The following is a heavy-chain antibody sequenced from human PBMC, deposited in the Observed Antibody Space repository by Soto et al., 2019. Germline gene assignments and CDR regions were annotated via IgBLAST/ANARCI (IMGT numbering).Heavy chain of an antibody. V-gene: IGHV3-23*01. Sequence: GGSLRLSCAASGFTFSSYAMSWVRQAPGKGLEWVSAISGSGGSTYYADSVKGRFTISRDNSKNTLYLQMNSLRAEDTAVYYCANAVTTSVFPPGTQIDYWGQGTLVTVYS. D-gene: IGHD4-4*01. J-gene: IGHJ4*02. CDR3: ANAVTTSVFPPGTQIDY. CDR1: GFTFSSYA. CDR2: ISGSGGST.